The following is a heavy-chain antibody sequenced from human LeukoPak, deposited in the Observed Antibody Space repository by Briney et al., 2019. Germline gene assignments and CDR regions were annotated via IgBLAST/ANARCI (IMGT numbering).Heavy chain of an antibody. CDR2: ISSSSSYI. Sequence: GGSLRLSCAASGFTFSSYSMNWVRQAPGKGLEWVSSISSSSSYIYYADSVKGRFTISRDNAKNSLYLQMNSLRAEDTAVYYCARAEDIVVVPAAILDYWGQGTLVTVSS. D-gene: IGHD2-2*02. V-gene: IGHV3-21*01. J-gene: IGHJ4*02. CDR1: GFTFSSYS. CDR3: ARAEDIVVVPAAILDY.